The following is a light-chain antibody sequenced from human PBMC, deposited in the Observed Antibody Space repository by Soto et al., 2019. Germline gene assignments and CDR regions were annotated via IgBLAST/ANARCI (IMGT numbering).Light chain of an antibody. CDR1: SSDVGAYNY. CDR2: DVS. V-gene: IGLV2-11*01. CDR3: CSYAGSPYV. J-gene: IGLJ1*01. Sequence: PALTQPRSGSGAPGQSVPISCTGASSDVGAYNYVSWYQQHPGKAPKLMIYDVSTRPSGVPDRFSGSKSGTTASLTISGLQAEDEADYYCCSYAGSPYVFGTGTKVTV.